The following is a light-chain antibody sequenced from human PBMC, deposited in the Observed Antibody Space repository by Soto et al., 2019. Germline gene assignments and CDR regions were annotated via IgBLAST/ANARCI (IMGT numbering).Light chain of an antibody. CDR1: QGIGRD. V-gene: IGKV1-17*01. CDR2: AAS. Sequence: DIQMTQSPSSLSESVGDRVTITCRASQGIGRDLDWFQQKPGKAPKRLIYAASRLQSGVPSRFSGSGSGTEFTLTVSILQPEDFATYYCLQHNSYPRTFGPGTKVDIK. J-gene: IGKJ1*01. CDR3: LQHNSYPRT.